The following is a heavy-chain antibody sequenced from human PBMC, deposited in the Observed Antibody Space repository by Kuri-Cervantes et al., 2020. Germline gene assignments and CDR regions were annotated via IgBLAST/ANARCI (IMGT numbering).Heavy chain of an antibody. V-gene: IGHV3-20*04. Sequence: GGSLRLSCAASGFSFSGSDMSWVRQAPGKGLEWVSGINWNSGSIGYADSVKGRFTISRDNGKNSLYLQMNSLRPDDTAFYYCAKDADRNIVVAATAFDLWGQGTPVTVSS. CDR1: GFSFSGSD. D-gene: IGHD2-15*01. CDR2: INWNSGSI. J-gene: IGHJ4*02. CDR3: AKDADRNIVVAATAFDL.